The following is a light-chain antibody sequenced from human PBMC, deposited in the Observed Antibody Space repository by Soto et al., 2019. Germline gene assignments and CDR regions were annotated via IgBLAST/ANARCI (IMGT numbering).Light chain of an antibody. Sequence: EIVLTQSPGTLSLSPGEGATLSCRASQSVMNSYLAWYQQKPGQAPRLLIYGAYTRATGIPVRFSGSGSGTDFTLTFRRLEPEDFAVYYCQPYGSSPPVTFGQGTQVEIK. CDR2: GAY. J-gene: IGKJ1*01. CDR1: QSVMNSY. CDR3: QPYGSSPPVT. V-gene: IGKV3-20*01.